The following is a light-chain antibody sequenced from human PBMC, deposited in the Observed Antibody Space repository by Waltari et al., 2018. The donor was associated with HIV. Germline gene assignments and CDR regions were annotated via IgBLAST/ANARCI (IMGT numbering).Light chain of an antibody. V-gene: IGLV2-14*01. CDR1: SNDIGSSNY. J-gene: IGLJ2*01. CDR3: SSYSRGALL. CDR2: EFS. Sequence: QSVLTQPASVSGSPGQSLTLPSTGTSNDIGSSNYASWYQQSPDKAPKLIIYEFSYRPSGVSSRFSGSKSGNTASLTISGLQTEDEAYYHCSSYSRGALLFGGGTKVTVL.